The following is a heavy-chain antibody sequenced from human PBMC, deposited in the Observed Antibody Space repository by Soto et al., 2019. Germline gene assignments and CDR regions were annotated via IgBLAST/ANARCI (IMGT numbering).Heavy chain of an antibody. CDR2: MYHGGRT. CDR1: GYSFTSYW. CDR3: ARDPGYCTNGVCPIFDF. J-gene: IGHJ4*02. V-gene: IGHV4-59*01. Sequence: ESLKISCKGSGYSFTSYWIGWMRQPPGKGLEWIGHMYHGGRTNYSPSLKSRVTMSLDSSKNQFSLNLSSVTAADTAVYFCARDPGYCTNGVCPIFDFWGQGVLVTVSS. D-gene: IGHD2-8*01.